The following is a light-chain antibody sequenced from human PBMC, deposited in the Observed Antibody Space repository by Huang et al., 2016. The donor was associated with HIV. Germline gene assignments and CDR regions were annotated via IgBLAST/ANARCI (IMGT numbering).Light chain of an antibody. Sequence: EIVLKQSPATLSLSPGERATLSCRASQSVNNYLGWYQQKRGQAPRLLIYDTSSRATGVPARFSGSGSGTAFTLTISSLEPEDFAVYYCQQRSNLLTFGGGTKVEI. V-gene: IGKV3-11*01. J-gene: IGKJ4*01. CDR1: QSVNNY. CDR2: DTS. CDR3: QQRSNLLT.